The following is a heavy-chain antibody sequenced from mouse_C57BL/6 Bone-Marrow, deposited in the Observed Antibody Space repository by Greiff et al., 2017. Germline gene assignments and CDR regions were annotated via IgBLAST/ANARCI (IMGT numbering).Heavy chain of an antibody. Sequence: QVQLQQSGPELVKPGASVKISCKASGYAFSSSWMNWVKQRPGKGLEWIGRIYPGDGDTNYNGKFKGKATLTADKSSSTAYMQLSSLTSEDSAVYFCARSRYYYGSSYVTYFDYWGQGTTLTVSS. V-gene: IGHV1-82*01. J-gene: IGHJ2*01. CDR2: IYPGDGDT. CDR1: GYAFSSSW. CDR3: ARSRYYYGSSYVTYFDY. D-gene: IGHD1-1*01.